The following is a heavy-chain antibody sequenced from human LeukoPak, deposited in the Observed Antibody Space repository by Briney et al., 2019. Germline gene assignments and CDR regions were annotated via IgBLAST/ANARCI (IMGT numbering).Heavy chain of an antibody. CDR3: ARDSDFDDSLPFSGMDV. J-gene: IGHJ6*02. CDR1: GVSFSNYA. CDR2: IRASSGRT. D-gene: IGHD3-9*01. Sequence: GGSLRLSCAASGVSFSNYAMSWVRQAPGKGLEWVSDIRASSGRTYYADSVKGRFTISRDNSKNTLYLQMNSLRADDPALSYCARDSDFDDSLPFSGMDVWGQGTTVIVSS. V-gene: IGHV3-23*01.